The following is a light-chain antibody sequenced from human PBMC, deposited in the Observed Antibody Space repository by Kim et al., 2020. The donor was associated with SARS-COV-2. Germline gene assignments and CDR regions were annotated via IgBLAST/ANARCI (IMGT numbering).Light chain of an antibody. V-gene: IGLV3-21*04. CDR3: QVWDSSSDHVV. J-gene: IGLJ2*01. Sequence: PGKTTRITCGGNNSGSKSVHWYQQKPGQAPVLVIYYDSDRPSGIPERFSGSNSGNTATLTISRVEAGDEADYYCQVWDSSSDHVVFGGGTQLTVL. CDR2: YDS. CDR1: NSGSKS.